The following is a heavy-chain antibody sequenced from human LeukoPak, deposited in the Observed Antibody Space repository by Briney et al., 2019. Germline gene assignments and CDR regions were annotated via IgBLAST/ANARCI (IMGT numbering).Heavy chain of an antibody. J-gene: IGHJ3*02. CDR3: ARIAYGGDDAFDI. D-gene: IGHD4-23*01. V-gene: IGHV4-34*01. CDR1: GGSFSGYD. Sequence: PSETLSPTCAVYGGSFSGYDWSWIRQPPGKGLEWIGEINHSGSTNYNPSLKSRVTISVDTSKNQFSLKLSSVTAADTAVYYCARIAYGGDDAFDIWGQGTMVTVSS. CDR2: INHSGST.